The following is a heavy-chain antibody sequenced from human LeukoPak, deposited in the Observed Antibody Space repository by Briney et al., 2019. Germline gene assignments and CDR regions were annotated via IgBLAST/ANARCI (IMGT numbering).Heavy chain of an antibody. Sequence: ASVKVSCKASGYTFTSYAMNWVRQAPGQGLEWMGWINTNTGNPTYAQGFTGRFVFSLDTSVSTAYLQISGLKAEDTAVYYCARTSTHSSGWFRVPPLFDYWGQGTLVTVSS. CDR1: GYTFTSYA. D-gene: IGHD6-19*01. CDR3: ARTSTHSSGWFRVPPLFDY. J-gene: IGHJ4*02. CDR2: INTNTGNP. V-gene: IGHV7-4-1*02.